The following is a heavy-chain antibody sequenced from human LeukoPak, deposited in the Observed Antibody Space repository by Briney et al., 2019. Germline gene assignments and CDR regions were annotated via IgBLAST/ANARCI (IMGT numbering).Heavy chain of an antibody. CDR2: IRYDGSNK. CDR3: AKDLDIVATIVNDY. D-gene: IGHD5-12*01. V-gene: IGHV3-30*02. Sequence: GGSLRLSCAASGFTFSNYGMHWVRQAPGKGLEWVALIRYDGSNKYYADSVKGQFTISRDNSKNTLYLQMNSLRAEDTAVYYCAKDLDIVATIVNDYWGRGTLVTVSS. J-gene: IGHJ4*02. CDR1: GFTFSNYG.